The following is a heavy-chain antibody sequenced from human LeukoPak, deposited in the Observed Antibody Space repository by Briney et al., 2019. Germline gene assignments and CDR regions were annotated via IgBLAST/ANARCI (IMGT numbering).Heavy chain of an antibody. CDR2: ISGSGGTT. Sequence: GGSLSLSCAASGFTFSSYAMNWVREARGKGLEWVSAISGSGGTTDYADSVKGRFTISRDSSKNTLFLQMNSLRAEDTAVYYCAREYGSGSSSPFDYWGQGTLVTVSS. V-gene: IGHV3-23*01. CDR3: AREYGSGSSSPFDY. J-gene: IGHJ4*02. CDR1: GFTFSSYA. D-gene: IGHD3-10*01.